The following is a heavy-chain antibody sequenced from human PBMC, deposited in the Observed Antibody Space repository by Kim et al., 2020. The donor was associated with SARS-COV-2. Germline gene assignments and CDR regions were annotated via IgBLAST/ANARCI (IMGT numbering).Heavy chain of an antibody. Sequence: GGSLRLSCAASGFTFSSYAMSWVRQAPGKGLEWVSSISSSGCSTYYADSVKGRFTISRDKSKNTLYLQMNSLRAEDTAVYYCAKDPFGYYDSSGCYYPVGDYWGQGTLVTVSS. D-gene: IGHD3-22*01. CDR2: ISSSGCST. CDR1: GFTFSSYA. V-gene: IGHV3-23*01. CDR3: AKDPFGYYDSSGCYYPVGDY. J-gene: IGHJ4*02.